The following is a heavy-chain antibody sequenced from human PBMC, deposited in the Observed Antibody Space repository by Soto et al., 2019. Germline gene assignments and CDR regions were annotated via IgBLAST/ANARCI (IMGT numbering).Heavy chain of an antibody. CDR2: ISAYNGNT. J-gene: IGHJ6*02. Sequence: QVQLVQSGAEVKKPGDSVKVSCKASGYTFTSYGISWVRQAPGQGLEWMGWISAYNGNTNYAQKLQGRVNMTTDTSTSTAYKERRSLRSDETAVNYCARDSLAPCYVNWPYIVATIRDYYYYGMDVGGQGPKVTVPS. CDR1: GYTFTSYG. V-gene: IGHV1-18*01. D-gene: IGHD5-12*01. CDR3: ARDSLAPCYVNWPYIVATIRDYYYYGMDV.